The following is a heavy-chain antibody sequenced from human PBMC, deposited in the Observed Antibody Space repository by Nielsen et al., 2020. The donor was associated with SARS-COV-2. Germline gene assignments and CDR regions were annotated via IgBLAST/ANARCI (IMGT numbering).Heavy chain of an antibody. Sequence: GESLKISCAASGFTFSSYGMHWVRQAPGKGLEWVAVISYDGSNKYYADSVKGRFTISRDNSKNTLYLQMNSLRAEDTAVYYCAKLPGHTAINGNDYWGQGTLVTVSS. CDR1: GFTFSSYG. CDR2: ISYDGSNK. V-gene: IGHV3-30*18. D-gene: IGHD5-18*01. CDR3: AKLPGHTAINGNDY. J-gene: IGHJ4*02.